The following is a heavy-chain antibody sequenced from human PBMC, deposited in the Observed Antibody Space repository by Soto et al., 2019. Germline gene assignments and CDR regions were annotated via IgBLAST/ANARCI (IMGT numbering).Heavy chain of an antibody. J-gene: IGHJ6*02. V-gene: IGHV3-33*01. CDR1: GFTFSSYG. D-gene: IGHD3-10*01. CDR2: IWYDGSNK. CDR3: ARDRATMVRGVIGYYYYYGMDV. Sequence: GGSLRLSCAASGFTFSSYGMHWVRQAPGKGLEWVAVIWYDGSNKYYGDSVKGRFTISRDNSKNTLYLQMNSLRAEDTAVYYCARDRATMVRGVIGYYYYYGMDVWGQGTTVTVSS.